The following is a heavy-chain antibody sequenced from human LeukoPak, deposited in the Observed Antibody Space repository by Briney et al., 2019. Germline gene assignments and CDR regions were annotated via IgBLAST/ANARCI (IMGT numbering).Heavy chain of an antibody. CDR3: ITDPGEWEPI. D-gene: IGHD1-26*01. J-gene: IGHJ3*02. V-gene: IGHV3-15*01. CDR2: IKSKTDGGTT. CDR1: GLTFSNAW. Sequence: GGSLRLSCAASGLTFSNAWMSWVRQAPGKGLEWVGRIKSKTDGGTTDYAAPVKGRFSISRDDSKNTLYLQMNSLKIEDTAVYYCITDPGEWEPIWGQGTMVTVSS.